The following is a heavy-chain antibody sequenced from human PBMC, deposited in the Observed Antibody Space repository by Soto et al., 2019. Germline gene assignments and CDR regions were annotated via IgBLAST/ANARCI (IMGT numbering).Heavy chain of an antibody. V-gene: IGHV3-64D*06. D-gene: IGHD3-22*01. CDR1: GFTFSSYA. CDR2: ISTNGGSR. J-gene: IGHJ4*02. CDR3: VKDGIYDSSGYYYFDY. Sequence: PGGSLRLSCSASGFTFSSYAMHWVRQAPGKGLEYVSAISTNGGSRYYADSVKGRFTISRDNSKNTLYLQMSSLRAEDMAVYYCVKDGIYDSSGYYYFDYWGQGTLVTVSS.